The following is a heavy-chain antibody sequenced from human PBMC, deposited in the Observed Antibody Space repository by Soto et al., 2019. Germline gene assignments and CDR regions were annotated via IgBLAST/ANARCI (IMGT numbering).Heavy chain of an antibody. CDR2: ISAYNGNT. V-gene: IGHV1-18*01. J-gene: IGHJ3*02. CDR3: ATDSKRITMVRGVRAVDDAFDI. CDR1: GYTFTSYG. D-gene: IGHD3-10*01. Sequence: ASVKVSCKASGYTFTSYGISWVRQAPGQGLEWMGWISAYNGNTNYAQKFQGRVTMTEDASTDTAYMELSSLRSEDTAVYYCATDSKRITMVRGVRAVDDAFDIWGQGTMVTVSS.